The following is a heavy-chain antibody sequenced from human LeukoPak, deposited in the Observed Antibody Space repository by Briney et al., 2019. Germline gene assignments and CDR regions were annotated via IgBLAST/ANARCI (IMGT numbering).Heavy chain of an antibody. CDR2: IIPIFGTA. CDR1: GGTFSSYA. CDR3: ARCGLQGGDCYYFDY. V-gene: IGHV1-69*13. J-gene: IGHJ4*02. D-gene: IGHD2-21*02. Sequence: ASVKVSCKASGGTFSSYAISWVRQAPGQGLEWMGGIIPIFGTANYAQKFQGRVTITADESTSTAYMELSSLRSEDTAVYYCARCGLQGGDCYYFDYWGQGTLVTVSS.